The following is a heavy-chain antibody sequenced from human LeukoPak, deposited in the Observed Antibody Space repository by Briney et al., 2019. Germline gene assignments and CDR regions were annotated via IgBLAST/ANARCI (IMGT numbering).Heavy chain of an antibody. CDR2: IYTSGST. D-gene: IGHD3-10*01. Sequence: SEPLSLTCTVSGGSITSGSYYWSWIRQPAGKGLAWIGRIYTSGSTNYNPSLKSRVTISEDTSKNQFSLRLTSVNAADTAVYYCAREAYGSGSAYNWFDPWGQGTLVTVSS. J-gene: IGHJ5*02. V-gene: IGHV4-61*02. CDR1: GGSITSGSYY. CDR3: AREAYGSGSAYNWFDP.